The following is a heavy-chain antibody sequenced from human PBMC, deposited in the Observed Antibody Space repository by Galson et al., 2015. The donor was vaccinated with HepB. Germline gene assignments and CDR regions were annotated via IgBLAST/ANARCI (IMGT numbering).Heavy chain of an antibody. CDR1: GYTFDTYG. V-gene: IGHV1-18*01. CDR3: TRDDLIVGHNPGY. Sequence: SVKASCKAVGYTFDTYGISWVRQTPGQGLEWMGWIRVSNGNTTYAQKFQDRVTMTADRGASTAYLEVTSLRSDDTAVYYCTRDDLIVGHNPGYWGQGTLVNVS. J-gene: IGHJ4*02. CDR2: IRVSNGNT. D-gene: IGHD1-26*01.